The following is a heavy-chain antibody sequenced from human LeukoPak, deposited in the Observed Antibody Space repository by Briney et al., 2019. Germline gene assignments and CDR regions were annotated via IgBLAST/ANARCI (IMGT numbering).Heavy chain of an antibody. CDR1: GGSFSGYY. V-gene: IGHV4-34*01. Sequence: SETLSLTCAVYGGSFSGYYWSWIRQPPGKGLEWIGEINHSGSTNYNLSLKSRVTISVDTSKNQFSLKLSSVTAADTAVYYCARGVLDDYWGQGTLVTVSS. D-gene: IGHD3-16*01. CDR2: INHSGST. CDR3: ARGVLDDY. J-gene: IGHJ4*02.